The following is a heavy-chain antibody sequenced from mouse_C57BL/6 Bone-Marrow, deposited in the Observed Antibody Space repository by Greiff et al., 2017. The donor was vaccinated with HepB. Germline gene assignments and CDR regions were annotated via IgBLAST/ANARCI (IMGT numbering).Heavy chain of an antibody. CDR1: GYTFTTYP. V-gene: IGHV1-47*01. J-gene: IGHJ1*03. CDR2: FHPYNDDT. D-gene: IGHD1-1*01. Sequence: VQLQQSGAELVKPGASVKMSCKASGYTFTTYPIEWMKQNHGKSLEWIGNFHPYNDDTKYNEKFKGKATLTVEKSSSTVYLELSRLTSDDSAVYYGARGGIYGSSYDWYFDVWGTGTTVTVSS. CDR3: ARGGIYGSSYDWYFDV.